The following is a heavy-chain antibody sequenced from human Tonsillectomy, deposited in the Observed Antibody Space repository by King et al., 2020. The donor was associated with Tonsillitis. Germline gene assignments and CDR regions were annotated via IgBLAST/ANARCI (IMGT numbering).Heavy chain of an antibody. J-gene: IGHJ4*02. CDR1: GGSFSGSF. CDR3: AKVFGSLFDY. V-gene: IGHV4-34*01. D-gene: IGHD3-10*02. Sequence: VQLQQWGAGLLKPSETLSLTCTVYGGSFSGSFWSWIRQPPGKGLDWIGGINDSGSTTYNPALKSRVTISVDTSKNQFSLKLSSVTAADTAVYYCAKVFGSLFDYWGQGTLVTVSS. CDR2: INDSGST.